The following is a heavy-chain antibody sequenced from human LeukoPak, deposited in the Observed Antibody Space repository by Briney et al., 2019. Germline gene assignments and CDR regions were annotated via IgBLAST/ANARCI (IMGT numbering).Heavy chain of an antibody. CDR2: INPNSGGT. Sequence: GASVKVSCKASGYTFTGYYMHWVRQAPGQGLEWMGWINPNSGGTNYAQKFQGRVTMTRDTSISTAYMELSRLRSDDTAVYYCASPPHLYYGSGSYRDYWGQGTLVTVSS. J-gene: IGHJ4*02. CDR1: GYTFTGYY. D-gene: IGHD3-10*01. CDR3: ASPPHLYYGSGSYRDY. V-gene: IGHV1-2*02.